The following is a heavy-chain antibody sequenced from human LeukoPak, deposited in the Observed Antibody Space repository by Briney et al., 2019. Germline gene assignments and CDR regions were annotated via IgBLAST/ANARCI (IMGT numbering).Heavy chain of an antibody. Sequence: ASVKVSCKASGYTFTSYGISWVRQAPRQGLEWMGWISAYNGNTNYAQKLQGRVTMTTDTSTSTAYMELRSLRSDDTAVYYCARNPAVPIVVVVAATEDYWFDPWGQGTLVSVSS. D-gene: IGHD2-15*01. CDR3: ARNPAVPIVVVVAATEDYWFDP. V-gene: IGHV1-18*01. J-gene: IGHJ5*02. CDR2: ISAYNGNT. CDR1: GYTFTSYG.